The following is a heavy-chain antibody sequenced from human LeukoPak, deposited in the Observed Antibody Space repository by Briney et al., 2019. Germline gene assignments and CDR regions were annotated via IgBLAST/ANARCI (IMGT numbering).Heavy chain of an antibody. CDR3: AKGKATVVPSDY. D-gene: IGHD4-23*01. V-gene: IGHV3-30*18. J-gene: IGHJ4*02. CDR1: GFSFGSYG. Sequence: GGSLRLSCAASGFSFGSYGMHWVRQAPGKGLEWVALISYDGRNTDYADSVKGRFTISRDNSKNTLYLQMNSLRAEDTAVYYCAKGKATVVPSDYWGQGTLVTVSS. CDR2: ISYDGRNT.